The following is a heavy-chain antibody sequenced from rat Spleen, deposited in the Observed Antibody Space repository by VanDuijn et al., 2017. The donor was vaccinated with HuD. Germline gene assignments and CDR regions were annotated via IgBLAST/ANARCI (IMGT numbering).Heavy chain of an antibody. Sequence: EVQLVESGGGLVQPGRSMKLSCAASGFTFSNYDMVWVRQAPAQGLKWVATISYDGSTPYYRDSVKGRFTISRDNAKSTLYLHMDSLRSEDTATYYCATLYGGYGDYWGQGVMVTVSS. CDR1: GFTFSNYD. CDR3: ATLYGGYGDY. D-gene: IGHD1-11*01. CDR2: ISYDGSTP. V-gene: IGHV5-29*01. J-gene: IGHJ2*01.